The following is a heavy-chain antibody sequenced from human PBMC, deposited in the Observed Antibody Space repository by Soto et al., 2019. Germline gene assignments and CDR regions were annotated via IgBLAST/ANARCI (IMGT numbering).Heavy chain of an antibody. CDR1: GFTFSNAW. D-gene: IGHD3-10*01. V-gene: IGHV3-15*01. Sequence: EVQLVESGGGLVKPGGSLRLSCAASGFTFSNAWMSWVRQAPGKGLEWVGRIKSKTDGGTTHYAAPVTGRFTISRDDSKYTRDLQMTSLKTENTAVYDCTRAGSGVGYWGQGTRVTVCS. J-gene: IGHJ4*02. CDR2: IKSKTDGGTT. CDR3: TRAGSGVGY.